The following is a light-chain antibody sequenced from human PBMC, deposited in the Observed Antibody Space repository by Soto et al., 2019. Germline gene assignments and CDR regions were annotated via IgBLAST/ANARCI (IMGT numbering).Light chain of an antibody. CDR3: QQYYSTPLT. V-gene: IGKV4-1*01. Sequence: IVMTQSPDSRAVSLGASTTINCTSSQSVLYSSNNKTDLASGQENAGQPPKLLIYWSSTRGSGVPDRFRGSGSGADLTVTSSSLQAEDVAVYYCQQYYSTPLTFGGGTKVDIK. J-gene: IGKJ4*01. CDR2: WSS. CDR1: QSVLYSSNNKTD.